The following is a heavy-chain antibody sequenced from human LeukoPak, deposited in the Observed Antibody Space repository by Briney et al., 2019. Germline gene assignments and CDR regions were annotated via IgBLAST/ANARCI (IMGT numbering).Heavy chain of an antibody. V-gene: IGHV1-2*02. CDR1: GYTFTVYY. Sequence: ASVKVSCKASGYTFTVYYIHWLRQAPGQGLEWLGWINPNNGGTLYAQKFQGRVTMTRDTSISAVYMELNRLTADDTAVYYCARGVATAGAKFFDYWGQGTLVTVSS. D-gene: IGHD6-13*01. J-gene: IGHJ4*02. CDR3: ARGVATAGAKFFDY. CDR2: INPNNGGT.